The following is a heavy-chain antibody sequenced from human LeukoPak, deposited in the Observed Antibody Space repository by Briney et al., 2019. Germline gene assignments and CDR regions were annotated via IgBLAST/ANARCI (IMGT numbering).Heavy chain of an antibody. CDR1: GGTISSYY. CDR3: AREYDSSGYHHYYFDY. Sequence: SETLSLTCTVSGGTISSYYWSWIRQPAGKGVEWIGRIYTSGSTNYNPSLKSRVTMSVDTSKNQFSLKVSSVTAADTAVYYCAREYDSSGYHHYYFDYWGQGTLVTVSS. CDR2: IYTSGST. J-gene: IGHJ4*02. V-gene: IGHV4-4*07. D-gene: IGHD3-22*01.